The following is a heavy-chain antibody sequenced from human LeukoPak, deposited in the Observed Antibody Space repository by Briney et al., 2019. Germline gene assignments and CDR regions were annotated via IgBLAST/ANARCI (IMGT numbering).Heavy chain of an antibody. CDR1: GGSFSGYY. V-gene: IGHV4-34*01. J-gene: IGHJ3*02. D-gene: IGHD3-22*01. CDR3: ARGGSGVHDSSGSGLGAFDI. Sequence: PSETLSLTCAVYGGSFSGYYWSWIRQPPGKGLEWIGEINHSGSTNYNPSLKSRVTISVDTSKNQFSLKLSSVTAADTAVYYCARGGSGVHDSSGSGLGAFDIWGQGTMVNISS. CDR2: INHSGST.